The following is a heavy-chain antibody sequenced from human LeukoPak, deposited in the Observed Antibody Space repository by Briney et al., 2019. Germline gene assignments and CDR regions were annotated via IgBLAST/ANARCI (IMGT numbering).Heavy chain of an antibody. CDR3: ARTLSRWDPFDY. J-gene: IGHJ4*02. Sequence: SETLSLTCAVYGGSFSGYYWSWIRQPPGKGLEWIGYIYYTGSTNYNPSLKSRVIISLDTSKNQFSLKLSSATAADTAVYYCARTLSRWDPFDYWGQGTLVTVSS. V-gene: IGHV4-59*01. CDR2: IYYTGST. CDR1: GGSFSGYY. D-gene: IGHD1-26*01.